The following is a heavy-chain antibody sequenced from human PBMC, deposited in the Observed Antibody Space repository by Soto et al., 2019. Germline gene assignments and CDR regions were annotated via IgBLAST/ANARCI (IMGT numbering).Heavy chain of an antibody. CDR3: AREPEGIAAALDY. J-gene: IGHJ4*02. Sequence: GGSLRLSCAASGFTFRTYGMNWVRRAPGGGLEWVASISSSGSFIYYADSVKGRFTISRDDAEKSLYLQMNSLRAEDTALYYCAREPEGIAAALDYWGRGTLVTVSS. CDR2: ISSSGSFI. V-gene: IGHV3-21*01. D-gene: IGHD6-13*01. CDR1: GFTFRTYG.